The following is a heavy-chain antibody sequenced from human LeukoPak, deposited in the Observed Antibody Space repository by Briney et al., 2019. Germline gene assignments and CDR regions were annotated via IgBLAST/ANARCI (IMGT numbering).Heavy chain of an antibody. CDR2: THYSGNT. CDR3: AKHEGSYFDKSGYTFEY. J-gene: IGHJ4*02. CDR1: AGSVNSSPYY. D-gene: IGHD3-22*01. V-gene: IGHV4-39*01. Sequence: PSETLSLTCTVSAGSVNSSPYYWGWVRQPPGKGLEWIGSTHYSGNTYYNPSLKSRVTISVDTSRNQFSLKLSSVSAADRGIYYCAKHEGSYFDKSGYTFEYWGQGILVTVSS.